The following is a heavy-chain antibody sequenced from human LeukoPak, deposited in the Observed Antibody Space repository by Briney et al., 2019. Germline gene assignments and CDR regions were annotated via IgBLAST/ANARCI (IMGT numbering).Heavy chain of an antibody. CDR3: ARDVRTYYDILTGSGPFDY. CDR1: GYSFTSHY. V-gene: IGHV1-46*01. CDR2: INLRGTST. Sequence: ASVKVSCKASGYSFTSHYMHWVRQAPGQGLEWMGLINLRGTSTIYAQKFQGRVTITADESTSTAYMELSSLRSEDTAVYYCARDVRTYYDILTGSGPFDYWGQGTLVTVSS. D-gene: IGHD3-9*01. J-gene: IGHJ4*02.